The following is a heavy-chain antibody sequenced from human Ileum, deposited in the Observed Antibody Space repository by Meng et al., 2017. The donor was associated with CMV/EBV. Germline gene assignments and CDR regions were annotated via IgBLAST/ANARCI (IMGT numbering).Heavy chain of an antibody. Sequence: RHWPEAGSRLGTHYEIRSLTCTASGGSISSSRYYWGWIRQPPGKGLEWIGSIYYSGSTYYNPSLKSRVTISVDTSKNQFSLKLSSVTAADTAVYYCARVDMGGTRPAYWGQGTLVTVSS. D-gene: IGHD6-19*01. CDR1: GGSISSSRYY. CDR2: IYYSGST. CDR3: ARVDMGGTRPAY. J-gene: IGHJ4*02. V-gene: IGHV4-39*07.